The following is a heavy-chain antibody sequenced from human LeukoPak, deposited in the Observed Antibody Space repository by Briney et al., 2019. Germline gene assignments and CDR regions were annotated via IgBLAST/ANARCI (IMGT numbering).Heavy chain of an antibody. CDR1: GGTFSSYA. J-gene: IGHJ6*02. Sequence: SVKVSCKASGGTFSSYAISWVRQAPGQGLEWMGGIIPIFGTANYAQKFQGRVTITANESTSTAYMELSSLRSEDTAVYYCARGPYSSSPRLAYYYGMDVWGQGTTVTVSS. V-gene: IGHV1-69*13. D-gene: IGHD6-6*01. CDR2: IIPIFGTA. CDR3: ARGPYSSSPRLAYYYGMDV.